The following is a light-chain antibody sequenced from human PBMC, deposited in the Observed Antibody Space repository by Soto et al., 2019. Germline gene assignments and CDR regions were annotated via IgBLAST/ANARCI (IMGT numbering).Light chain of an antibody. CDR2: GAS. CDR1: QSVSSN. Sequence: EIVMTQSPATLSVSPGERATLYCMASQSVSSNLARYQQQPGQAPRLLIYGASTRATGIPARFSGSGSGTEFTLPISSLQSEDFAVYYCQQYNNWWTFGQGTKVDIK. CDR3: QQYNNWWT. J-gene: IGKJ1*01. V-gene: IGKV3-15*01.